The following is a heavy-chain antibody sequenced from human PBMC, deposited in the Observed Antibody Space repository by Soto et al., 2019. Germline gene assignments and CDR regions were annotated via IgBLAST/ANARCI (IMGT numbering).Heavy chain of an antibody. CDR1: GFTFSSYS. V-gene: IGHV3-21*01. CDR3: ARRYDFWSGYYMDV. Sequence: GGSLRLSCVAAGFTFSSYSVNWVRQAPGKGLKWVSFISSSSSYIYYADSVKGRFTISRDNAKNSLYLQMNSLRAEDTAVYYCARRYDFWSGYYMDVWGKGTTVTVSS. J-gene: IGHJ6*03. CDR2: ISSSSSYI. D-gene: IGHD3-3*01.